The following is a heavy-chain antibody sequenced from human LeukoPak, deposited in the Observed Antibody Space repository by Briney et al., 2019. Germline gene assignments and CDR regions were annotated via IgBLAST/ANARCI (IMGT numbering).Heavy chain of an antibody. Sequence: ASVKVSCKASGGTFSSYAITWVRQAPGQGLEWMGRIIPIFGTANYAQKFRGRVTITTDESTSTAYMELSTLRSDDTAVYYCAGERPPGDSSNWFLEGYFDIWGQGTLVTVSS. CDR3: AGERPPGDSSNWFLEGYFDI. J-gene: IGHJ4*02. CDR2: IIPIFGTA. CDR1: GGTFSSYA. D-gene: IGHD6-13*01. V-gene: IGHV1-69*05.